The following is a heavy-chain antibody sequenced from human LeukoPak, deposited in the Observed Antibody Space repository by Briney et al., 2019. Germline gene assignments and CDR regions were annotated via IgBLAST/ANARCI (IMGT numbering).Heavy chain of an antibody. CDR1: GYSFTSYW. CDR3: ARRDILTGYYDYFDY. J-gene: IGHJ4*02. CDR2: IYPGDSDT. D-gene: IGHD3-9*01. V-gene: IGHV5-51*01. Sequence: GESLKISCKGSGYSFTSYWIGWVRQMPGKGLEWMGIIYPGDSDTRYSPSFQGQVPISADKSISTAYLQWSSLKASDTAMYYCARRDILTGYYDYFDYWGQGTLVTVSS.